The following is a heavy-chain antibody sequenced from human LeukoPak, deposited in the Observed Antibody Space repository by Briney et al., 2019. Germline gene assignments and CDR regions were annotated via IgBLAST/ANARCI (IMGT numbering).Heavy chain of an antibody. J-gene: IGHJ4*02. CDR1: SGSISSYY. D-gene: IGHD1-14*01. Sequence: SETLSLTCTVSSGSISSYYWSWIRQPAGKGLEWIGRIYTSGSTNYNPSLKSRVTMSVDTSKNQFSLKLSSVTAADTAVYYCARSPTVAHVYDFWGQGTLVTVSS. CDR2: IYTSGST. V-gene: IGHV4-4*07. CDR3: ARSPTVAHVYDF.